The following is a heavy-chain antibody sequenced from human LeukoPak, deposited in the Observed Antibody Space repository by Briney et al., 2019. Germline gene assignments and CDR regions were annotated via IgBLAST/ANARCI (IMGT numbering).Heavy chain of an antibody. Sequence: PSETLSLTCTVSGGSLSSYYWSWIRQPPGKGLEWIGYIYYSGSTNYNPSLKSRVTISVDTSKNQFSLKLSSVTAADTAVYYCARLQQLVPYYYYGMDVWGKGTTVTVSS. D-gene: IGHD6-13*01. CDR3: ARLQQLVPYYYYGMDV. V-gene: IGHV4-59*01. CDR2: IYYSGST. J-gene: IGHJ6*04. CDR1: GGSLSSYY.